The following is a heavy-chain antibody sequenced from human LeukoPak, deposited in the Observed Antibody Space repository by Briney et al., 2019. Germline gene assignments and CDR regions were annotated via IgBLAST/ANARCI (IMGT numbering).Heavy chain of an antibody. J-gene: IGHJ4*02. D-gene: IGHD2-8*01. Sequence: SQTLSLTCTVSGASISRGGYHWSWVRQYPGNGLEGIGYIYYGGRTYYNPSLQSRIPISVNTSKNQSSLKLRSVTAADTAVYYCARADGVVRRYYFDYWGQGIRVTVPS. CDR1: GASISRGGYH. CDR3: ARADGVVRRYYFDY. CDR2: IYYGGRT. V-gene: IGHV4-31*03.